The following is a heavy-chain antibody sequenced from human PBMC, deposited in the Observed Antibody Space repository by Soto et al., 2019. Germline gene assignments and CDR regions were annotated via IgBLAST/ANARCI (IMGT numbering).Heavy chain of an antibody. CDR2: ISAYSGNT. CDR1: GYTFTSYG. Sequence: ASVKVSCKASGYTFTSYGISWVRQAPGQGLEWMGWISAYSGNTNYAQKLQGRVTMTTDTSTSTAYMELRSLRSDDTAVYYCARSAAAGTDNWFDPWGQGTLVTVSS. J-gene: IGHJ5*02. D-gene: IGHD6-13*01. V-gene: IGHV1-18*01. CDR3: ARSAAAGTDNWFDP.